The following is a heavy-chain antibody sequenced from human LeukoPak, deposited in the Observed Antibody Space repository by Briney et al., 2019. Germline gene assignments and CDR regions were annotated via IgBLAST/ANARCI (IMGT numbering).Heavy chain of an antibody. V-gene: IGHV4-39*01. CDR3: VRGSGYLPDF. D-gene: IGHD5-12*01. Sequence: PSETLSLTCTVSGGSISSSSYYWGWLRQPPGKGLVWIGSIYYSGSTYYNPSLKSRVTISVDTSKNQLSLKLSTVTAADTAVYYCVRGSGYLPDFWGQGTLVTVSS. J-gene: IGHJ4*02. CDR1: GGSISSSSYY. CDR2: IYYSGST.